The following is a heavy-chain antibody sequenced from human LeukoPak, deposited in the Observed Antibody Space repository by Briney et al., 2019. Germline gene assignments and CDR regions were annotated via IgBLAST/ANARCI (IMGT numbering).Heavy chain of an antibody. CDR1: GFTFSSHA. D-gene: IGHD3-10*01. CDR2: ISDSGSST. CDR3: AKDRGSGSGTYTWGIFDC. J-gene: IGHJ4*02. V-gene: IGHV3-23*01. Sequence: RGSLRLSCAASGFTFSSHAMSWVRQAPGKGLEWVSGISDSGSSTVYADSVKGRFTISRDNSKGTLYLQMNILRAEDTAVYYCAKDRGSGSGTYTWGIFDCWGQGTLVAVSS.